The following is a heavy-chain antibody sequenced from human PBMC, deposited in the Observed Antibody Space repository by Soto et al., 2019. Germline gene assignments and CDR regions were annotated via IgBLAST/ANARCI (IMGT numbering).Heavy chain of an antibody. Sequence: SVKVSCKASGFTFTSSAMQWVRQARGQRLEWIGWIVVGSGNTNYAQKFQERVTITRDMSTSTAYMELSSLRSEDTAVYYCAADEYYDFWSGYSDAFDIWGQGTMVTVSS. CDR3: AADEYYDFWSGYSDAFDI. V-gene: IGHV1-58*02. J-gene: IGHJ3*02. CDR1: GFTFTSSA. CDR2: IVVGSGNT. D-gene: IGHD3-3*01.